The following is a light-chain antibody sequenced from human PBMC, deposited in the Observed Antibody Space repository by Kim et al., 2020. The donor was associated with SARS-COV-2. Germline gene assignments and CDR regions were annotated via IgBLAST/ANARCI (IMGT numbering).Light chain of an antibody. CDR2: AAS. V-gene: IGKV1-27*01. Sequence: ATVGDRVTITCRASQGISYYLAWYQQKPGKVPKVLIYAASTLQSGVPSRFSGSGSGTDFTLTISSLQPEDVATYYCQKYNSVPFTFGPGTKVDIK. CDR3: QKYNSVPFT. CDR1: QGISYY. J-gene: IGKJ3*01.